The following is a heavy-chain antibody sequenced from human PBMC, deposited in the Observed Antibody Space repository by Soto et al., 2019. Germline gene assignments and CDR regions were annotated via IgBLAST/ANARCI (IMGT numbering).Heavy chain of an antibody. CDR3: ARSGSSNGDATMGYFDY. D-gene: IGHD4-17*01. V-gene: IGHV3-21*01. Sequence: EVQLVESGGGLVKPGGSLRLSCAASGFTFSSYSMNWVRQAPGKGLEWVSSISSSSSYIYYADSVKGRFTISRDNAKNSLYLQMNSLRAEDTAVYYCARSGSSNGDATMGYFDYWGQGTLVTVSS. CDR1: GFTFSSYS. J-gene: IGHJ4*02. CDR2: ISSSSSYI.